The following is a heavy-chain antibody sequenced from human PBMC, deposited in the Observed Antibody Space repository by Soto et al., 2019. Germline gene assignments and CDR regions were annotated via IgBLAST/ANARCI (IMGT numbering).Heavy chain of an antibody. J-gene: IGHJ6*02. Sequence: ASVKVSCKASGYTFTSYDINWVRQATGQGLEWMGWMNPNSGNTGYAQKFQGRVTMTRNTSISTAYMELSSLRSEDTAVYYCARARAIFGVVMYGMDVWGQGTTVTVSS. CDR1: GYTFTSYD. CDR2: MNPNSGNT. CDR3: ARARAIFGVVMYGMDV. V-gene: IGHV1-8*01. D-gene: IGHD3-3*01.